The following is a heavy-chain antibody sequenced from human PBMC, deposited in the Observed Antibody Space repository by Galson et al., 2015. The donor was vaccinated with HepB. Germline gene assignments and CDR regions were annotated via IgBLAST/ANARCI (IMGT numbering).Heavy chain of an antibody. D-gene: IGHD3-3*01. CDR3: ARSIGLVNFDY. CDR2: VTVRGAAE. V-gene: IGHV3-23*01. Sequence: LRLSCAASGFTFSSYVISWVRQAPGKGLEWVSTVTVRGAAEYYADAVKGRFTISRDNFKNTLYLQMNSLRAEDTAVYYCARSIGLVNFDYWGQGTLVTVSS. J-gene: IGHJ4*02. CDR1: GFTFSSYV.